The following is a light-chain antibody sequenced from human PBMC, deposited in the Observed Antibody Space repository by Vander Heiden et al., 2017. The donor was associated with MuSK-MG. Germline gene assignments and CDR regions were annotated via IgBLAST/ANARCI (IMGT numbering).Light chain of an antibody. J-gene: IGKJ5*01. CDR2: GAS. Sequence: DIQMTQSPSSLSASVGDRVTITCRASQGISNFLAWYQQRPGKSPTILIYGASTLQRGVPSRFSASGSGTDFTLTISSLQPEDVGTYYCETHKSASSITFGQGTRLE. CDR3: ETHKSASSIT. CDR1: QGISNF. V-gene: IGKV1-27*01.